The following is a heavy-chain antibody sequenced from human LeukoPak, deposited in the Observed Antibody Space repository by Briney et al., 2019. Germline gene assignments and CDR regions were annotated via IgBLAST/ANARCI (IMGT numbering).Heavy chain of an antibody. D-gene: IGHD2/OR15-2a*01. Sequence: GGSLRLSCAASGFTFSSYAMSWVRQAPGKGLEWVSAISGSGGSTYYADSVRGRFTVSRDTSRNTLFLEMNSLRAEDTAVYYCAKDRIVITPIDAFDVWGQGTMVTVSS. J-gene: IGHJ3*01. CDR3: AKDRIVITPIDAFDV. CDR1: GFTFSSYA. CDR2: ISGSGGST. V-gene: IGHV3-23*01.